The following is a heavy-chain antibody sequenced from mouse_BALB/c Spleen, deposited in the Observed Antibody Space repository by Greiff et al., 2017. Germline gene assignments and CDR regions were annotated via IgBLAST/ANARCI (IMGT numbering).Heavy chain of an antibody. Sequence: EVQRVESGGGLVKPGGSRKLSCAASGFTFSSFGMHWVRQAPEKGLEWVAYISSGSSTIYYADTVKGRFTISRDNPKNTLFLQMTSLRSEDTAMYYCARGYYGSSYWYFDVWGAGTTVTVSS. CDR2: ISSGSSTI. D-gene: IGHD1-1*01. CDR3: ARGYYGSSYWYFDV. V-gene: IGHV5-17*02. CDR1: GFTFSSFG. J-gene: IGHJ1*01.